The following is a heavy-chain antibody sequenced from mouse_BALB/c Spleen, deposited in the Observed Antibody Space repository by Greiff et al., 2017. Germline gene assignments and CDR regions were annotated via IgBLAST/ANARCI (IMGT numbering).Heavy chain of an antibody. V-gene: IGHV14-4*02. CDR1: GFNIKDYY. CDR2: IDPENGDT. CDR3: NAYNGNYYAMDY. J-gene: IGHJ4*01. Sequence: EVMLVESGAELVRSGASVKLSCTASGFNIKDYYMHWVKQRPEQGLEWIGWIDPENGDTEYAPKFQGKATMTADTSSNTAYLQLSSLTSEDTAVYYCNAYNGNYYAMDYWGQGTSVTVSS. D-gene: IGHD2-1*01.